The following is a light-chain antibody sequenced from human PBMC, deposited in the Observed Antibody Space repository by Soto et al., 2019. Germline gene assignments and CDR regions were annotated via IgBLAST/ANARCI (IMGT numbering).Light chain of an antibody. CDR2: GVN. Sequence: DIHMTQSPSSLSAAVGDRVTITFRSSQSIFSYLSWYQQKPGTAPKLLIYGVNHLESGVPSRFSGSGSGTDFTLTISSLQPVDSATYYCQESYSEYAFTFGGGTKVDI. CDR3: QESYSEYAFT. V-gene: IGKV1-39*01. CDR1: QSIFSY. J-gene: IGKJ4*01.